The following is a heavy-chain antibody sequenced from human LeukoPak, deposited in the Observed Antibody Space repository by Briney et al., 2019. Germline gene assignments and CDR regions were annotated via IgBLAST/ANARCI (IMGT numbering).Heavy chain of an antibody. D-gene: IGHD2-2*03. CDR3: ASGYCSNTNCYSIDY. CDR1: GFTFSTFGFTFSSYG. Sequence: GGSLRLSCAASGFTFSTFGFTFSSYGMHWVRQAPGKGLEWLALVWFDGSNKYYADSVKGRFTISRDNSKNTLYLQMNTLRAADTAMYYCASGYCSNTNCYSIDYWGQGTLVTVSS. J-gene: IGHJ4*02. CDR2: VWFDGSNK. V-gene: IGHV3-33*03.